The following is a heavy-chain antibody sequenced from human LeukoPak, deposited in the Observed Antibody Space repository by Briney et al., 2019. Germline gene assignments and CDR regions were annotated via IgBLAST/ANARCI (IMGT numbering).Heavy chain of an antibody. D-gene: IGHD6-13*01. CDR3: ARHDTSLYSSSTNWFDP. CDR2: IYYSGST. Sequence: PSETLSLTCTVSGGSISSSSYYWGWIRQPPGKGREWIGRIYYSGSTYYNPSLKSRVTISVDTSKYQFSLKLSSVTAADTAVYYCARHDTSLYSSSTNWFDPWGQGTLVTVSS. CDR1: GGSISSSSYY. V-gene: IGHV4-39*01. J-gene: IGHJ5*02.